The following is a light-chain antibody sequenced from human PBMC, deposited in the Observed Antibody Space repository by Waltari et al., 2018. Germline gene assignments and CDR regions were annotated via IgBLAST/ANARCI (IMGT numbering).Light chain of an antibody. CDR2: GAS. CDR1: QSVSSSF. J-gene: IGKJ4*01. V-gene: IGKV3-20*01. Sequence: EIVLTQSPGTLSLSPGERVTLSCRASQSVSSSFLAWYQQKPGQAPRLLIYGASSRATGIPDRFSGSGSGTDFTLTISRLELEDLAVYYCQQYGSSRLTFGGGTKVVIK. CDR3: QQYGSSRLT.